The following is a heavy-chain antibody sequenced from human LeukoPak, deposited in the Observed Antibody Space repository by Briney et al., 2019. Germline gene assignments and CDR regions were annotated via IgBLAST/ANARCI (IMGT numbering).Heavy chain of an antibody. J-gene: IGHJ4*02. D-gene: IGHD3-22*01. V-gene: IGHV3-11*04. CDR1: GFTFSDYY. Sequence: GGSLRLSCTASGFTFSDYYMSWIRQAPGKGLEWVSYISYIGTNIYYADSVKGRFTISRDNAKNSLYLQMNSLRAEDTAVYYCARYCYDSSGYYYIDHWGQGTQVTVSS. CDR2: ISYIGTNI. CDR3: ARYCYDSSGYYYIDH.